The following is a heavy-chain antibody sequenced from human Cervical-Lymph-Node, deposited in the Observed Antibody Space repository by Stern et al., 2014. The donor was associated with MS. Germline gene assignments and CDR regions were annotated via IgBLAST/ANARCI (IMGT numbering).Heavy chain of an antibody. J-gene: IGHJ2*01. CDR1: GGSITNRDY. CDR3: ARGVTAVTNYVPNWCFDL. V-gene: IGHV4-39*02. Sequence: QVQLQESGPGLVKPSETLSLTCTVSGGSITNRDYWGWIRQSPGKGLEWIGSVYYSGITYYRPSLTSLATISIDTSRTQFFLRLNSVTATDTAVYFCARGVTAVTNYVPNWCFDLWGRGTLVTVSS. CDR2: VYYSGIT. D-gene: IGHD4-11*01.